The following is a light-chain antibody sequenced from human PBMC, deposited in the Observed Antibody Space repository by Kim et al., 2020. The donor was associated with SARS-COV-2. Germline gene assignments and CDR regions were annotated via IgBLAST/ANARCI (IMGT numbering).Light chain of an antibody. V-gene: IGLV3-1*01. CDR1: KLGDKY. Sequence: SYELTQPPSVSVSPGQTASITCSGDKLGDKYASWYQQKPGQSPVLVICQDSKRPSGIPERFSGSNSGNTATLTISGTQAMDEADYYCQAWDSSTVVFGGGTQLTVL. J-gene: IGLJ2*01. CDR2: QDS. CDR3: QAWDSSTVV.